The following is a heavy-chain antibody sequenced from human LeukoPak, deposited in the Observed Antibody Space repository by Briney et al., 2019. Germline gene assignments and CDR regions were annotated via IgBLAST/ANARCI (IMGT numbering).Heavy chain of an antibody. CDR3: ARGGARGELLFDY. CDR1: GTSMNTYY. J-gene: IGHJ4*02. V-gene: IGHV4-59*01. Sequence: SETLSLTCTVSGTSMNTYYWSWIRQPPGKGLEWIGYIYHSGSTNYNPSLRSRVTISVDTSKSQFSLKLSSVTAADTAVYFCARGGARGELLFDYWGQGTLVTVSS. CDR2: IYHSGST. D-gene: IGHD3-10*01.